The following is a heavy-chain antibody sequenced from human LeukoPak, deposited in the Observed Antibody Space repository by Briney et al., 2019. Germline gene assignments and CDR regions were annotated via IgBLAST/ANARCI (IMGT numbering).Heavy chain of an antibody. CDR3: ARDSKLRSGGLFDP. V-gene: IGHV3-7*01. CDR2: IKPDGSEG. Sequence: GGSLRLSCTASGSTFSSYWMSWVRQAPGKGLEWVADIKPDGSEGYYVDSVKGRFTISRDNAKNSLYLQMNSLRAEDTAVYFCARDSKLRSGGLFDPWGQGTLVTVSS. D-gene: IGHD2-15*01. CDR1: GSTFSSYW. J-gene: IGHJ5*02.